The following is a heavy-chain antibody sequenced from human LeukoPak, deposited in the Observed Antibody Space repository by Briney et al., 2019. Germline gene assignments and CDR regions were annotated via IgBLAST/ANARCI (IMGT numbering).Heavy chain of an antibody. D-gene: IGHD1-14*01. J-gene: IGHJ6*03. Sequence: GGYLRLSCAASGFTFSTYAMSWVRQAPGKGLEWVSAIXGSGGSTYYADSVKGRFTISRDNSKNTLYLQMNSLRAEDTAVYYCAKASSNHRHYYYYMDVWGKGTTVTVSS. V-gene: IGHV3-23*01. CDR2: IXGSGGST. CDR1: GFTFSTYA. CDR3: AKASSNHRHYYYYMDV.